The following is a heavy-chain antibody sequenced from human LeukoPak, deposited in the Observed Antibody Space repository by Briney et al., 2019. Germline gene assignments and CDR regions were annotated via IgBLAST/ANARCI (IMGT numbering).Heavy chain of an antibody. V-gene: IGHV3-21*01. Sequence: GGSLRLSCAASGFTFSDYYMNWVRQAPGKGLEWVSSITSSSSYIYYADSVMGRFTISRDNANNSLYLQMNSLRAEDTAVYYCARHVVAVGFDYWGQGTLVTVSS. CDR3: ARHVVAVGFDY. D-gene: IGHD3-22*01. CDR1: GFTFSDYY. CDR2: ITSSSSYI. J-gene: IGHJ4*02.